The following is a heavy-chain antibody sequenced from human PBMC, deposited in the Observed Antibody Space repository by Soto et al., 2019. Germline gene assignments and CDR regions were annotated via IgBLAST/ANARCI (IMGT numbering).Heavy chain of an antibody. V-gene: IGHV1-69*02. CDR1: GGTFSSYT. CDR2: IIPILGIA. Sequence: GASVKVSCKASGGTFSSYTISWVRQAPGQGLEWMGRIIPILGIANYAQKFQGRVTITEDKSTSTAYMELSSLRSEDTAVYYCAPSIDDSSGYYSYWGQGTLVTGSS. CDR3: APSIDDSSGYYSY. D-gene: IGHD3-22*01. J-gene: IGHJ4*02.